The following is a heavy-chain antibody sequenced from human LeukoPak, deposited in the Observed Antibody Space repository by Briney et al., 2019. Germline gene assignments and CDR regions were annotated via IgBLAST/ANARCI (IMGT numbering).Heavy chain of an antibody. D-gene: IGHD3-22*01. J-gene: IGHJ3*02. V-gene: IGHV3-33*06. CDR2: IWYDGSNK. CDR1: DFIFRRYG. Sequence: GGSLRLSCAVPDFIFRRYGMHWVRQAPGKGLEWVAVIWYDGSNKYYADSVKGRFTISRDNSKNTLYLQMNSLRAEDTAVYYCAKENYDSSGYYYVYAFDIWGQGTMVTVSS. CDR3: AKENYDSSGYYYVYAFDI.